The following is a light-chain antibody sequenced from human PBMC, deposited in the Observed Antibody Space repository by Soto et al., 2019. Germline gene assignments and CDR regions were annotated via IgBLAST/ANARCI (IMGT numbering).Light chain of an antibody. CDR2: KAS. CDR3: QQCNTYPWT. CDR1: QSINSW. J-gene: IGKJ1*01. Sequence: DIQMTQSPSTLSASVGDRVTITCRASQSINSWLAWYQQKPGKAPNLLIYKASTLESGIPSRFSGSGSGTEFTLTISSLQPDDFATYYCQQCNTYPWTFGQGTKVEIK. V-gene: IGKV1-5*03.